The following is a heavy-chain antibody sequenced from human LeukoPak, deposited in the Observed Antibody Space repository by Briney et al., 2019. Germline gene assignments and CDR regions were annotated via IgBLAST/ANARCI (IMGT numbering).Heavy chain of an antibody. CDR3: ACSYYDFWSGYYIVFDD. J-gene: IGHJ4*02. Sequence: SETLSLTCTVSGGSTSSYYWSWIRQPPGKGLEWIGHIYYSGSTNYNPSLKSRVTISVDTSNNQFSLKLSSVTDADTAIYSCACSYYDFWSGYYIVFDDWGQGTLVTASS. CDR1: GGSTSSYY. D-gene: IGHD3-3*01. CDR2: IYYSGST. V-gene: IGHV4-59*01.